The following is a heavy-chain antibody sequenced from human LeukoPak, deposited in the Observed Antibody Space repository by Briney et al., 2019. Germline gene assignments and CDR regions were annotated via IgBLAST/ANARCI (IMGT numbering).Heavy chain of an antibody. CDR1: GYTFTGYY. D-gene: IGHD3-22*01. Sequence: ASVRVSCKASGYTFTGYYIHWVRQAPGQGLEWMGRINPNSGGTSYAQKFQGRVTMTRDTSISTAYMELSGLRSDDTAVYYCAREAYYFDSSYPLVAYWGQGTLVTVSS. J-gene: IGHJ4*02. CDR2: INPNSGGT. CDR3: AREAYYFDSSYPLVAY. V-gene: IGHV1-2*06.